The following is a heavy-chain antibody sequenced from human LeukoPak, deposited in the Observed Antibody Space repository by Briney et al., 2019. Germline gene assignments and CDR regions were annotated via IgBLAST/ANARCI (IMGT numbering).Heavy chain of an antibody. Sequence: SETLSLTCTVSGGSISSDDYYWSWIRQPPGKGLEWIGYIYYSGNTYYNPSLKSRVTISIDTSKNQFSLKLSSVTAADTAVYYCARDSITIFGELDPWGQGTLVTVSS. CDR1: GGSISSDDYY. V-gene: IGHV4-30-4*01. CDR3: ARDSITIFGELDP. D-gene: IGHD3-3*01. CDR2: IYYSGNT. J-gene: IGHJ5*02.